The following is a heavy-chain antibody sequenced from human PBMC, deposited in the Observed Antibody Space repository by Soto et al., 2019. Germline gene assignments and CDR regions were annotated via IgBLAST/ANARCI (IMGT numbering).Heavy chain of an antibody. CDR2: IYSIGST. Sequence: QLQLQESGPGLVKPSETLSLTCTVSGGSISSSSYWGWIRQPPGKGLEWIGSIYSIGSTYYNPSLKRPVTISVDTSKNQFSLKLSSVTAADTAVYYCRRSSRYSTDVWGQGTTVTVSS. V-gene: IGHV4-39*01. J-gene: IGHJ6*02. CDR3: RRSSRYSTDV. D-gene: IGHD6-13*01. CDR1: GGSISSSSY.